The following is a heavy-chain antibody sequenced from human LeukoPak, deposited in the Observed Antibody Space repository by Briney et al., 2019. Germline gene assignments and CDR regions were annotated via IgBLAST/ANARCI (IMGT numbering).Heavy chain of an antibody. CDR1: GFTFSSYG. Sequence: GGSLRLSCAASGFTFSSYGMHWVRQTPGKGLEWVAFIRYDGSNKYYADSVKGRFTISRDNSKNTLYLQMNSLRAEDTAVYYCAKAPQSQLLSPLDAFDIWGQGTMVTVSS. J-gene: IGHJ3*02. D-gene: IGHD2-2*01. V-gene: IGHV3-30*02. CDR3: AKAPQSQLLSPLDAFDI. CDR2: IRYDGSNK.